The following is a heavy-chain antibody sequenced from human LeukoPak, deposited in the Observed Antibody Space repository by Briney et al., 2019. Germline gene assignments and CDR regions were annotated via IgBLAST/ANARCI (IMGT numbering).Heavy chain of an antibody. CDR3: AGGQWGDA. CDR1: GGSFSGYY. CDR2: INHSGST. J-gene: IGHJ5*02. V-gene: IGHV4-34*01. Sequence: SETLSLTCAVYGGSFSGYYWSWIRQPPGKGLEWIGEINHSGSTNYNPSLKSRVTISVDTSKNQFSLKLSSVTAADTAVYYCAGGQWGDAWGQGTLVTVSS. D-gene: IGHD3-16*01.